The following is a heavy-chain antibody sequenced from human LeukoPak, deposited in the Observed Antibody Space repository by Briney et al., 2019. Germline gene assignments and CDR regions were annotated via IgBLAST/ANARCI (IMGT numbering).Heavy chain of an antibody. V-gene: IGHV4-34*01. CDR2: IHHSGST. CDR3: ARVITNYFDY. D-gene: IGHD5-24*01. Sequence: NPSETLSLTCAVYDGSFNDYYWSWIRQPPGKGLEWIGEIHHSGSTYYNPSLKSRVTISVDTSKNQFSLKLSSVTAADTAVYYCARVITNYFDYWGQGTLVTVPS. J-gene: IGHJ4*02. CDR1: DGSFNDYY.